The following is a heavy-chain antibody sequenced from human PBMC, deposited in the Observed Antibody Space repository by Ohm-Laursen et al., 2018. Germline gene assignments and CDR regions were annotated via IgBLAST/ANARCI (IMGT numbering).Heavy chain of an antibody. J-gene: IGHJ4*02. Sequence: SDTLSLTCRVSGHSIRSGYYWGWIRQPPGKGLEWIGSIYPRGTTYYNPSLESRVALSVDTSKSQLSLNRTSATTADTAVYYCAGEFYFDSSGYYYWGQGSLVIVSS. V-gene: IGHV4-38-2*01. D-gene: IGHD3-22*01. CDR3: AGEFYFDSSGYYY. CDR2: IYPRGTT. CDR1: GHSIRSGYY.